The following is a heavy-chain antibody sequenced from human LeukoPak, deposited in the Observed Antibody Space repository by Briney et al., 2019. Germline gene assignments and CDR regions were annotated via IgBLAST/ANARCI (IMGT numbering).Heavy chain of an antibody. Sequence: QPGGSLRLSCAASGFTFSSYAMSWVRQAPGKGLEWVSSIGGSGSNTYYADSVKGRFTISRDTSKNTLFLQMNSLRAEDTALYYCANTGSYLMKFDHWGQGTLVTVSS. CDR1: GFTFSSYA. J-gene: IGHJ4*02. CDR2: IGGSGSNT. V-gene: IGHV3-23*01. D-gene: IGHD1-26*01. CDR3: ANTGSYLMKFDH.